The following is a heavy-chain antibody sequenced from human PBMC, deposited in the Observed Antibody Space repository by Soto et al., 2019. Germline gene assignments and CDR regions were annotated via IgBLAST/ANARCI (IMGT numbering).Heavy chain of an antibody. CDR3: AHILAGITIFGVVIPHFDY. V-gene: IGHV2-5*02. CDR1: GFSLSTSGVG. J-gene: IGHJ4*02. Sequence: QITLKESGPTLVKPTQTLTLTCTFSGFSLSTSGVGVGWIRQPPGKALEWLALIYWDDDKRYSPSLKSRLTITKDTSKNQVVLTMTNMDPVDTATYYCAHILAGITIFGVVIPHFDYWGQGTLVTVSS. D-gene: IGHD3-3*01. CDR2: IYWDDDK.